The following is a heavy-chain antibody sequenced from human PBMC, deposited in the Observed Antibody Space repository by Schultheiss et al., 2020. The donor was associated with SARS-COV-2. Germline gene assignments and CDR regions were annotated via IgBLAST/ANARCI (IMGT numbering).Heavy chain of an antibody. Sequence: GGSLRLSCAASGFTFSSYAMHWVRQAPGKGLEWVAVIWYDGSNKYYADSVKGRFTISRDNSKNTLYLQMSSLRAEDTAVYYCARGKRSGSPVDYWGQGTLVTVSS. CDR3: ARGKRSGSPVDY. V-gene: IGHV3-30*07. J-gene: IGHJ4*02. CDR2: IWYDGSNK. D-gene: IGHD5-12*01. CDR1: GFTFSSYA.